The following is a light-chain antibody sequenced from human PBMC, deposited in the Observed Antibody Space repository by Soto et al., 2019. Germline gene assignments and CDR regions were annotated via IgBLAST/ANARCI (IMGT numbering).Light chain of an antibody. V-gene: IGKV3-20*01. J-gene: IGKJ2*01. CDR1: QSVSSSY. CDR3: QQYGSSFLYT. Sequence: EIVLTQSPGTLSLSPGERATLSCRTSQSVSSSYLAWYQQKPGQAPRLLIYGASSRATGIPDRFSGSGSGTDFTPTISRLEPEDFAVYYCQQYGSSFLYTFGQGTKLEIK. CDR2: GAS.